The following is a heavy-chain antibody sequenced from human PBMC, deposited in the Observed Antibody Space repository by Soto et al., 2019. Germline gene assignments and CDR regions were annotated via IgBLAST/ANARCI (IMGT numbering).Heavy chain of an antibody. CDR2: IYYSGST. Sequence: PSETLSLTCTVSGGSVSSGSYYWSWIRQPPGKGLEWIGYIYYSGSTNYNPSLKSRVTISVDTSKNQFSLKLSSVTAADTAVYYCARDEGYCSSTSCYTCWLDPWGQGTLVTVSS. CDR3: ARDEGYCSSTSCYTCWLDP. V-gene: IGHV4-61*01. D-gene: IGHD2-2*02. J-gene: IGHJ5*02. CDR1: GGSVSSGSYY.